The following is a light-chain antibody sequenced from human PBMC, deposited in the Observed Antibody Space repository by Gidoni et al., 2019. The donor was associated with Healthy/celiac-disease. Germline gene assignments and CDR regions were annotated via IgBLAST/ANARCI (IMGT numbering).Light chain of an antibody. V-gene: IGKV1-8*01. CDR2: AAS. CDR1: QGISSY. J-gene: IGKJ5*01. CDR3: QQYYSYPSIT. Sequence: AIRMTQSPSSFSASPGDRVTITCRASQGISSYLAWYQQKPGKAPKLLIYAASTLQSGVPSMFSGSGSGTDFTLTISCLQSEDFATYYCQQYYSYPSITFGQGTRLEIK.